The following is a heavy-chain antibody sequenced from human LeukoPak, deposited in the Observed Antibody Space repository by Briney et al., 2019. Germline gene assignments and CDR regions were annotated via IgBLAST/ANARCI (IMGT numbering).Heavy chain of an antibody. D-gene: IGHD3-10*01. Sequence: GGSLRLSCAASGFTFSSYSMNWVRQAPGKGLEWVSYISSSGSTIYYADSVKGRFTISRDNAKNSLYLQMNSLRAEDTAVYYCAREYIGVPGRYPYYYYYMDVWGKGTTVTVSS. CDR3: AREYIGVPGRYPYYYYYMDV. V-gene: IGHV3-48*04. CDR1: GFTFSSYS. CDR2: ISSSGSTI. J-gene: IGHJ6*03.